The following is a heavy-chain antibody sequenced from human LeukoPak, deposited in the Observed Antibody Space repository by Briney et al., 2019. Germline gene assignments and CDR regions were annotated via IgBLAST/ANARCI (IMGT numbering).Heavy chain of an antibody. J-gene: IGHJ3*02. Sequence: PGGSLRLSCAASGFTFSSYAMSWVRQAPGKGLEWVSAISGSGGSTYYADSVKGRFTISRDNSKNTLYLQMNSLRAEDTAVYYCAKDPPNCSSTSCQNTIVGGDAFDIWGQGTMVTVSS. CDR3: AKDPPNCSSTSCQNTIVGGDAFDI. V-gene: IGHV3-23*01. CDR2: ISGSGGST. D-gene: IGHD2-2*01. CDR1: GFTFSSYA.